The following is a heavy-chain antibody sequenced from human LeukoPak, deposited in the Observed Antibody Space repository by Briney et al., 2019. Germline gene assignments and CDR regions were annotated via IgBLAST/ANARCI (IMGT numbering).Heavy chain of an antibody. CDR3: ATRYYYDSGRPFDI. D-gene: IGHD3-22*01. Sequence: SETLSLTCTVSGVSINSYYWGWIRQPPGQGLEWIGFIYYSGTTNYNPSLKSRVTISIDTSKNHFSLKLSSVTAADTAAYYCATRYYYDSGRPFDIWGQGTMVTVSS. V-gene: IGHV4-59*08. CDR2: IYYSGTT. CDR1: GVSINSYY. J-gene: IGHJ3*02.